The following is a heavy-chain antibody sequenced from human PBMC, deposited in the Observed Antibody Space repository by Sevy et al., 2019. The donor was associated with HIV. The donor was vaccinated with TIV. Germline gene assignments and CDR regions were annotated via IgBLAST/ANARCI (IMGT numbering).Heavy chain of an antibody. CDR1: GFTFSNAW. V-gene: IGHV3-30*18. D-gene: IGHD1-26*01. CDR2: ISYDGNYR. CDR3: AKNRPPGGSYFSRHGMDV. Sequence: GGSLRLSCAASGFTFSNAWMSWVRQAPGKGLEWVAIISYDGNYRYYSDSVRGRFSMSRDNSKNTAYLQMSGLSVEDTAVYYCAKNRPPGGSYFSRHGMDVWGRGTTVTVSS. J-gene: IGHJ6*02.